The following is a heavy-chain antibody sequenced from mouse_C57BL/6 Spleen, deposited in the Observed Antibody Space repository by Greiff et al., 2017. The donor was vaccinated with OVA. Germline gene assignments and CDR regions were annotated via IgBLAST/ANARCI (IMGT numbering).Heavy chain of an antibody. CDR1: GYTFTSYW. J-gene: IGHJ3*01. CDR2: IDPSDSYT. V-gene: IGHV1-69*01. Sequence: VQLQQPGAELVMPGASVKLSCKASGYTFTSYWMHWVKQRPGQGLEWIGEIDPSDSYTNYNQKFKGKSTLTVDKSSSTAYMQLSSLTSEDSAVYYCARGGDGYYGAWFAYWGQGTLVTVSA. CDR3: ARGGDGYYGAWFAY. D-gene: IGHD2-3*01.